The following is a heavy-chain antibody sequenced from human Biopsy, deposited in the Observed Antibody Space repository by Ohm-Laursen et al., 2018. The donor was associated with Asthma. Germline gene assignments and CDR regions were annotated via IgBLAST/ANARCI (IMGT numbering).Heavy chain of an antibody. Sequence: SSLRLSCTASGFVFSQSGMHWVRQAPGKALEWVALISSDGHNKYYKDSVKGRFTISRDNSKLRLYLEINSLRVEDSAVYYCARESGQDSGGTGAFDRWGQGIMVAVSS. D-gene: IGHD4-23*01. CDR1: GFVFSQSG. CDR3: ARESGQDSGGTGAFDR. CDR2: ISSDGHNK. V-gene: IGHV3-30*03. J-gene: IGHJ3*02.